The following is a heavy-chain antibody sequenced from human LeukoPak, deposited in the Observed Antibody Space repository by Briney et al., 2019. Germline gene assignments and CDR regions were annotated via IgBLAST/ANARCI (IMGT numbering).Heavy chain of an antibody. J-gene: IGHJ3*02. CDR2: IYPGDSDT. CDR3: ARSRAMIGRWDAFDI. D-gene: IGHD3-22*01. CDR1: GYSFTSYW. Sequence: PGESLKISCKGSGYSFTSYWIGWVRQMPGKGLEWMGIIYPGDSDTRYSPSFQSQVTISADKSISTAYLQWSSLKASDTAMYYCARSRAMIGRWDAFDIWGQGTMVTVSS. V-gene: IGHV5-51*01.